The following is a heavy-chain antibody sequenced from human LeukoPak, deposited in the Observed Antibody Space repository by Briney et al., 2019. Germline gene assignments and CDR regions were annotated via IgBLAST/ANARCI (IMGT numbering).Heavy chain of an antibody. CDR1: GFTFSTYW. CDR2: IKQDGSEK. Sequence: GGSLRLSCAASGFTFSTYWMSWVRQAPGKGLEWVANIKQDGSEKYYVDSVKGRFTISRDNAKNSLYLQMNSLRAEDTAVYYCARVSSSWWLWYFDLWGRGTLVTVSS. J-gene: IGHJ2*01. CDR3: ARVSSSWWLWYFDL. D-gene: IGHD6-13*01. V-gene: IGHV3-7*01.